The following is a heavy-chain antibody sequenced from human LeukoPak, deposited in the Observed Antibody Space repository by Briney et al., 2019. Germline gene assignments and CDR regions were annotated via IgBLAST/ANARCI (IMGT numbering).Heavy chain of an antibody. D-gene: IGHD1-14*01. J-gene: IGHJ6*04. V-gene: IGHV3-11*06. CDR3: ARARPTEGPYGMDV. CDR2: ISSSSSYT. Sequence: GGSLRLSCAASGFTFGDYYMSWIRQAPGEGLEWVSYISSSSSYTNYADSVKGRFTISRDNAKNSLYLQMNSLRAEDTAVYYCARARPTEGPYGMDVWGKGTTVTVSS. CDR1: GFTFGDYY.